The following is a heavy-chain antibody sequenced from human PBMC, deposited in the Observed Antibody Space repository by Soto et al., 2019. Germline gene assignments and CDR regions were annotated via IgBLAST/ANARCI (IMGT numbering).Heavy chain of an antibody. Sequence: QVQLVQSGAEVKKPGSSVKVSCKASGGTFSSYAISWVRQAPGEGLEWMGGIIPIFGTANYAQKFQGRVTITEDESTSTAYMELSSLRSEDTAVYYCATGHDDSTPRGLVWFAPGGQGTLVTVSS. D-gene: IGHD3-22*01. CDR2: IIPIFGTA. J-gene: IGHJ5*02. V-gene: IGHV1-69*01. CDR3: ATGHDDSTPRGLVWFAP. CDR1: GGTFSSYA.